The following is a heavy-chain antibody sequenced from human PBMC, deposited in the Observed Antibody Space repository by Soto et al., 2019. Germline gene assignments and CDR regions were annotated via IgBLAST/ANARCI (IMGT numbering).Heavy chain of an antibody. V-gene: IGHV3-30*18. CDR2: ISYDGSNK. D-gene: IGHD5-18*01. CDR3: AKDIRQWCPLTVDTANNYYYYYAMDV. J-gene: IGHJ6*02. Sequence: QPGGSLRLSCAASGLTFSIYGMHWVRQAPGKGLEWVAVISYDGSNKYYADSVKGRFTISRDNSKNTLYLQMNSLRAEDTAVYYCAKDIRQWCPLTVDTANNYYYYYAMDVWGQVTTVTVSS. CDR1: GLTFSIYG.